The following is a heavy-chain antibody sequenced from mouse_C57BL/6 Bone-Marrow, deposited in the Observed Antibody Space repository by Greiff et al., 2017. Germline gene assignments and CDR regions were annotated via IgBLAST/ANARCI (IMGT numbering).Heavy chain of an antibody. V-gene: IGHV5-4*01. CDR3: AREWGLTSYAMDY. D-gene: IGHD4-1*01. CDR1: GFTFSSSA. Sequence: EVHLVESGGGLVKPGGSLKLSCAASGFTFSSSAMSWVRQTPEKRLEWVATISDGGSYTYYPDNVKGRFTISRDNAKNNLYLQMSHLKSEDTAMYYCAREWGLTSYAMDYWGQGTSVTVSS. J-gene: IGHJ4*01. CDR2: ISDGGSYT.